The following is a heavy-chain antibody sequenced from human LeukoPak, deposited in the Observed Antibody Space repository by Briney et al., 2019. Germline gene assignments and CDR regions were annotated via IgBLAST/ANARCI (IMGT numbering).Heavy chain of an antibody. D-gene: IGHD6-13*01. CDR1: GDSITGYY. CDR2: IYYTGNT. Sequence: SETLSLTCSVSGDSITGYYWGWIRQPPGKGLEWIGNIYYTGNTYYNSSLKSRVTISVDTSKNQFSLKLSSVTAADTAVYYCARGRGGSNWYSDYWGQGTLVTVSS. V-gene: IGHV4-39*07. J-gene: IGHJ4*02. CDR3: ARGRGGSNWYSDY.